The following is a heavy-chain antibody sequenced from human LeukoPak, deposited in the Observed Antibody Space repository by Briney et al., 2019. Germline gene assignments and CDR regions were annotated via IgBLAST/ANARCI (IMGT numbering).Heavy chain of an antibody. CDR2: IYYSGST. Sequence: PSETLSLTCTVSGGSISISSYYWGWIRQPPGKGMEWIGSIYYSGSTYYNPSLKSRVTISVDTSKNQFSLKLSSVTAADTAVYYCASVDTAMVPDYWGQGTLVTVSS. CDR1: GGSISISSYY. J-gene: IGHJ4*02. V-gene: IGHV4-39*01. CDR3: ASVDTAMVPDY. D-gene: IGHD5-18*01.